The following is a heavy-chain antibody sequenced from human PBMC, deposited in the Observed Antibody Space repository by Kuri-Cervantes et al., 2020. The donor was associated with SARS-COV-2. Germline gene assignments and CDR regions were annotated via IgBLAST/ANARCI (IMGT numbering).Heavy chain of an antibody. V-gene: IGHV3-30-3*01. CDR2: VSYNGTNK. Sequence: GRSLRLSCTASGFNYLNYAMHWVRQAPGTGLEWVAVVSYNGTNKYYADSVKGRFTISRDNSRNIVYLQMNSLRSDDTAVYYCARAGDVYDFWSGYYFPPRFWGQGTLVTVSS. J-gene: IGHJ4*02. CDR1: GFNYLNYA. D-gene: IGHD3-3*01. CDR3: ARAGDVYDFWSGYYFPPRF.